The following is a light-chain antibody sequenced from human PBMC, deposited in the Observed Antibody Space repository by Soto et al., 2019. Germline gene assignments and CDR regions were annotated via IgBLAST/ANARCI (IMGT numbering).Light chain of an antibody. J-gene: IGLJ2*01. V-gene: IGLV1-40*01. CDR3: QSYDSSLSVV. CDR2: VNS. Sequence: QSVLTQPPSVSGAPGQRVTISCTGSSSNIGAGYDVHWYQQLPGTAPKLLIYVNSNRPSGVPDRFSGSKSGTSASLAITGLQAEDVADYYCQSYDSSLSVVFGGGTKVTVL. CDR1: SSNIGAGYD.